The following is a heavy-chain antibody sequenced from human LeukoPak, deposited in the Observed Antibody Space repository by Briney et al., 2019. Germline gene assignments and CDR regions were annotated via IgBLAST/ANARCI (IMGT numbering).Heavy chain of an antibody. CDR3: ARDVRGTGDDFWSGYSAGDAFDI. J-gene: IGHJ3*02. CDR1: GGSISSYY. Sequence: PSETLSLTCTVSGGSISSYYWSWIRQPAGKSLGWIGRIYTSGSTNYNPSLKSRVTMSVDTSKNQFSLKLSSVTAADTAVYYCARDVRGTGDDFWSGYSAGDAFDIWGQGTMVTVSS. CDR2: IYTSGST. D-gene: IGHD3-3*01. V-gene: IGHV4-4*07.